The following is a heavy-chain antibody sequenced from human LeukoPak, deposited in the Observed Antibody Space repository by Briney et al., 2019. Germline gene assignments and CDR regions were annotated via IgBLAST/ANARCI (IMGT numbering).Heavy chain of an antibody. CDR3: ARSKFDPVAGDY. Sequence: PSETLSLTCTVSGDSISSSNYYWGWIRQPPGKGLEWIGSISYSGNTYYNPSLKTRVTISVDTSKKQFSLRLTSMTAADTAIYYCARSKFDPVAGDYWGQGTLVTVSS. D-gene: IGHD6-19*01. CDR1: GDSISSSNYY. CDR2: ISYSGNT. V-gene: IGHV4-39*01. J-gene: IGHJ4*02.